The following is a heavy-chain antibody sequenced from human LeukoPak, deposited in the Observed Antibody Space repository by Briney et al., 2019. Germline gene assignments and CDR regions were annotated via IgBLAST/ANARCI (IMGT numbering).Heavy chain of an antibody. CDR2: ISGSGGNT. CDR3: VKENGLGPNYFDY. D-gene: IGHD2-8*01. V-gene: IGHV3-23*01. J-gene: IGHJ4*02. CDR1: GFPFSSYA. Sequence: PGGSLRLSCATSGFPFSSYAMTWVRQAPGKGLERVSGISGSGGNTYYANSVKGRFTISRDKSRNTVYLQMNSLRVEDTAVYYCVKENGLGPNYFDYWGQGTLVTVSS.